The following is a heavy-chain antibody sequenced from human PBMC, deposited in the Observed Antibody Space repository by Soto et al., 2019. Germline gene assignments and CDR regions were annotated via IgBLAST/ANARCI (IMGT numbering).Heavy chain of an antibody. J-gene: IGHJ4*02. CDR1: GYIFTNYA. V-gene: IGHV1-18*01. CDR2: IGPYNGNT. Sequence: QVQLMQSGAEVKKPGASVKVSCKTSGYIFTNYAISWLRQAPGQGLEWMGWIGPYNGNTKYAQKFQDRVTMTTDTSTGAAYMELRSLRSDDTAVYYCARDNDGFTGYYFDSWGQGTLVIVSS. CDR3: ARDNDGFTGYYFDS. D-gene: IGHD3-9*01.